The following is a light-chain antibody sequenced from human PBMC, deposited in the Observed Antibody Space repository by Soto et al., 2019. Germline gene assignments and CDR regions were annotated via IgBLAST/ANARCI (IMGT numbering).Light chain of an antibody. J-gene: IGKJ5*01. CDR3: HKYNSALLT. Sequence: DIQMTQSPSSLSASVGDRVTITCRASQGIYNYLAWYQQKPGKAPKLLIYAASTLEAGVPSRFRGSGSGTDFTLTISSLQPEDVATYYCHKYNSALLTFGQGTRLEIK. CDR2: AAS. V-gene: IGKV1-27*01. CDR1: QGIYNY.